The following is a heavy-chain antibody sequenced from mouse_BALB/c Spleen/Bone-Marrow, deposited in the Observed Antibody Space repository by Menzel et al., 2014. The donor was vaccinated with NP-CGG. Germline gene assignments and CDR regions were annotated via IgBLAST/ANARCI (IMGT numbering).Heavy chain of an antibody. CDR1: GYTFTSYW. Sequence: QVQLQQSGAELVKPGASVKLSCKASGYTFTSYWMHWVKQRPGLGLEWIGEINPSNGRTNYNEKFKSKATLTVDKSSSTAYMQLSSLTSEDSAVYYCASYYGNYAYWGQGTLVTVSA. D-gene: IGHD2-1*01. J-gene: IGHJ3*01. V-gene: IGHV1S81*02. CDR2: INPSNGRT. CDR3: ASYYGNYAY.